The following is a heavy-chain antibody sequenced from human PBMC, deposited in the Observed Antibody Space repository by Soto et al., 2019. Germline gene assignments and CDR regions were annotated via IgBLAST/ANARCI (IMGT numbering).Heavy chain of an antibody. J-gene: IGHJ2*01. D-gene: IGHD3-16*02. CDR3: ARFRISLRLGELSFPHWYFDL. V-gene: IGHV3-48*03. CDR2: ISSSGSTI. CDR1: GFTFSIYE. Sequence: PGGSLRLSCAASGFTFSIYEMNWVRQSPGKGLEWVSYISSSGSTIYYADSVKGRFTISRDNAKNSLYLQMNSLRAEDTAVYYCARFRISLRLGELSFPHWYFDLWGRGILVTVSS.